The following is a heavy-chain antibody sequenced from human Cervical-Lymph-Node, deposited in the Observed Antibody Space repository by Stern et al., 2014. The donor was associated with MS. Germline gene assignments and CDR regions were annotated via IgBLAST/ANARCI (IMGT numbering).Heavy chain of an antibody. CDR2: IIPIFGTP. D-gene: IGHD4-17*01. CDR1: GGTFSSQA. V-gene: IGHV1-69*01. Sequence: VHLVESGAEVKKPGSSVKVSCKASGGTFSSQAINWVRQAPGQGLEWVGGIIPIFGTPNYAQKVQDRVTITADESTSTAYMDLSSLRSEDTAVYYCATPSTVTVVGMDVWGQGTTVTVSS. J-gene: IGHJ6*02. CDR3: ATPSTVTVVGMDV.